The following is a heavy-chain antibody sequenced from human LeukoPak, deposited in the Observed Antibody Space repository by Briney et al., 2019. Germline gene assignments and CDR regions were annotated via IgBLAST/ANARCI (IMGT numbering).Heavy chain of an antibody. CDR3: ARDVVETEDYFDC. D-gene: IGHD2-15*01. CDR1: GFTVSSNY. CDR2: IYSGSRT. Sequence: GGSLRLSCAAAGFTVSSNYMSWVRQAPGKGLEWVSIIYSGSRTNYADSVKGRFTISRDNAKNSLYLQMNSLRAEDTAVYYCARDVVETEDYFDCWGQGTLVTVSS. J-gene: IGHJ4*02. V-gene: IGHV3-53*01.